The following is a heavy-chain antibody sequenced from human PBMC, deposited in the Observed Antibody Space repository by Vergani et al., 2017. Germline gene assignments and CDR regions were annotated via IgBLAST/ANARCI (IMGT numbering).Heavy chain of an antibody. J-gene: IGHJ4*02. CDR1: GFTFSSYG. V-gene: IGHV3-23*01. D-gene: IGHD3-10*01. CDR2: ISGSGGRA. CDR3: ANWAPGNYPLDY. Sequence: EVHLLESGGGQVEAGGSLRLSCVASGFTFSSYGMYWVRQAPGKGLEWVSVISGSGGRAKYADSVKGRFTVSRDNSKKTLYLQLNRVRAEDTAVYYCANWAPGNYPLDYWGQGTLVTVSS.